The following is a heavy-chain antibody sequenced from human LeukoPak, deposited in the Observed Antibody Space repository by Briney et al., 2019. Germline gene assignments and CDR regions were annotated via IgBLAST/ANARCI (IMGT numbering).Heavy chain of an antibody. Sequence: GGSLRLSCAASGFTFSSYTMSWVRQAPGKGLEWVSGVSGSGGNIHYADSVKGRFTISRDNSKNTLYLQMSSLRAEDTAVYYCVKDRVSISSSGYFDYWGQGTLVTVSS. CDR1: GFTFSSYT. J-gene: IGHJ4*02. CDR3: VKDRVSISSSGYFDY. D-gene: IGHD6-13*01. V-gene: IGHV3-23*01. CDR2: VSGSGGNI.